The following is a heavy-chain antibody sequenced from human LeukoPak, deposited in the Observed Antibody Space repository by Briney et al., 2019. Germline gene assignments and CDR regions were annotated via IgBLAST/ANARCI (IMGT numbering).Heavy chain of an antibody. CDR3: VRDGDSYGFDY. CDR1: GGSFSGYY. CDR2: INHSGST. J-gene: IGHJ4*02. V-gene: IGHV4-34*01. Sequence: SETLSLTCAVYGGSFSGYYLSWIRQPPGKGLEWIGEINHSGSTNYNPSLKSRVTISVDTSKNQFSLKLSSVTAADTAVYYCVRDGDSYGFDYWGQGTLVTVSS. D-gene: IGHD5-18*01.